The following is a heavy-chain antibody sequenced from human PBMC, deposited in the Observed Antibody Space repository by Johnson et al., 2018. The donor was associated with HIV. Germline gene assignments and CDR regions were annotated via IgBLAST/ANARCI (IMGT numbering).Heavy chain of an antibody. J-gene: IGHJ3*02. CDR1: GFTFSRYW. D-gene: IGHD3-22*01. CDR3: AASVYYYDSSGYFAFDI. CDR2: ISGSGGST. Sequence: VQLVESGGGLVQPGGSLILSCAASGFTFSRYWMHWVRQAPGKGLEWVSGISGSGGSTYYADSVKGRFTISRDNSKNTLYLQMNSLRAEDTAVYYCAASVYYYDSSGYFAFDIWGQGTMVTVSS. V-gene: IGHV3-23*04.